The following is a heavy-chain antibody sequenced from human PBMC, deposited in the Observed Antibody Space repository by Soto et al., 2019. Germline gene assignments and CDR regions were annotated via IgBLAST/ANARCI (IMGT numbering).Heavy chain of an antibody. V-gene: IGHV1-18*01. CDR3: ARGVDTDVVQFYYFDY. D-gene: IGHD5-18*01. J-gene: IGHJ4*02. CDR1: GYPFTTYD. CDR2: ISGYNGNT. Sequence: QVQLVQSGTEVEKPGASVKVSCKASGYPFTTYDINWVRQAPGQGLEWMGRISGYNGNTNSAQKFQGRLTMTRDTSTSTAYMELRSLRSDDTAVYYCARGVDTDVVQFYYFDYWGQGILVTVSS.